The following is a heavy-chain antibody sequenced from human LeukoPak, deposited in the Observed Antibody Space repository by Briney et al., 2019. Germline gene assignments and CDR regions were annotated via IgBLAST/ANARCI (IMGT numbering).Heavy chain of an antibody. D-gene: IGHD4-17*01. CDR1: GFTFSSYE. V-gene: IGHV3-48*03. CDR2: ISSSGSTI. J-gene: IGHJ6*03. CDR3: ARRGGYGVYYFYMDV. Sequence: PGGSLRLSCAASGFTFSSYETNWVRQAPGKGLEWFSYISSSGSTIYYADSVKGRFTISRDNAKNSLYLQMNSLRAEDTAVYYCARRGGYGVYYFYMDVWGKGTTVTVSS.